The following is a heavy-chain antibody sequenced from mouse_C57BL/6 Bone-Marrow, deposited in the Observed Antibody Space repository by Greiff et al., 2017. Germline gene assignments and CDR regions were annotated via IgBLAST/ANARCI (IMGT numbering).Heavy chain of an antibody. Sequence: QVQLQQPGAELVKPGASVKMSCKASGYTFTSYWITWVKQRPGQGLEWIGDIYPGSGSTNYTEKFKSKATLTVATSSSTAYMQLSSLTSEDSAVDYWARGRTGTYAWFAYWGQGTLVTVSA. D-gene: IGHD4-1*01. V-gene: IGHV1-55*01. CDR2: IYPGSGST. CDR3: ARGRTGTYAWFAY. CDR1: GYTFTSYW. J-gene: IGHJ3*01.